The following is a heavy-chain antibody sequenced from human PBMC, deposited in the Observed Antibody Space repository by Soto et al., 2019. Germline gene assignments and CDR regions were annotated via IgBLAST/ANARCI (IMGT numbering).Heavy chain of an antibody. J-gene: IGHJ6*02. V-gene: IGHV6-1*01. CDR1: GDSVSSNSAA. CDR2: TYYRSKWYN. Sequence: SQTLSLTCAISGDSVSSNSAAWNWIRQSPSRGLEWLGRTYYRSKWYNDYAVSVKSRITINPDTSKNQFSLQLNSVTPEDTAVYYCARDHGLYCTNGVCIYNPYYYYGMDVWGQGTTVTVSS. D-gene: IGHD2-8*01. CDR3: ARDHGLYCTNGVCIYNPYYYYGMDV.